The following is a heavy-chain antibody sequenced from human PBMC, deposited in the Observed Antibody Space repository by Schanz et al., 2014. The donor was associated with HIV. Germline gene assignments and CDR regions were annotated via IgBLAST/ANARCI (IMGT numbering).Heavy chain of an antibody. CDR3: ARGDDYYGSGTPAYYHAMDV. D-gene: IGHD3-10*01. CDR1: GDSISSGGYY. CDR2: IYYSGST. V-gene: IGHV4-31*03. Sequence: QVQLQESGPGLVKPSQTLSLTCTVSGDSISSGGYYWSWIRQHPGKGLEWIGYIYYSGSTYYNPSRKSRVPISVDPSKNQFSRKLSPVTAADTAVYYCARGDDYYGSGTPAYYHAMDVWGQGTTVTVSS. J-gene: IGHJ6*02.